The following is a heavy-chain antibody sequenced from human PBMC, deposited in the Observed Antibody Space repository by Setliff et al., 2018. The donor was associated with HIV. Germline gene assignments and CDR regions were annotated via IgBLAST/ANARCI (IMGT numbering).Heavy chain of an antibody. CDR2: ICTSGRT. D-gene: IGHD3-10*01. J-gene: IGHJ4*02. Sequence: SETLSLTCTVSGGSISSGSHYWSWIRQPAGKGLEWIGLICTSGRTNYNPSLKSRVTTSIDTSNNQFSLILSPVTAADTAVYYCARQTGLRGYYGSNSLYYFDYWGKGMLVTVS. CDR3: ARQTGLRGYYGSNSLYYFDY. CDR1: GGSISSGSHY. V-gene: IGHV4-61*02.